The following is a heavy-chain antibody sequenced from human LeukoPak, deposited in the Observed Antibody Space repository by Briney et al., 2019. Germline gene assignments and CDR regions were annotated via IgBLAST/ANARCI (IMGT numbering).Heavy chain of an antibody. J-gene: IGHJ4*02. CDR1: GNSLSSGENY. CDR2: IYTSGST. CDR3: ARVFYRPYGDYEDFDY. V-gene: IGHV4-61*02. D-gene: IGHD4-17*01. Sequence: SETLSLTCTVSGNSLSSGENYWSWIRQPAGKGREWIGRIYTSGSTNYNPPLKRGVTIPGDTPKNQIYLKVRAVTAADTAVYYCARVFYRPYGDYEDFDYWGQGTLVTVSS.